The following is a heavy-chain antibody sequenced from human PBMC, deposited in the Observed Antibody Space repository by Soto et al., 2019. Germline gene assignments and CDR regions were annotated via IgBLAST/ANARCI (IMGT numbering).Heavy chain of an antibody. Sequence: ASVKVSGKASGYTFTSYDINWVRQATGQGLEWMGWMNPNSGNTGYAQKFQGRVTMTRNTSISTAYMELSSLRSEDTAVYYCARVYSSSWYKDERYYFDYWGQGTLVTISS. CDR1: GYTFTSYD. J-gene: IGHJ4*02. V-gene: IGHV1-8*01. D-gene: IGHD6-13*01. CDR3: ARVYSSSWYKDERYYFDY. CDR2: MNPNSGNT.